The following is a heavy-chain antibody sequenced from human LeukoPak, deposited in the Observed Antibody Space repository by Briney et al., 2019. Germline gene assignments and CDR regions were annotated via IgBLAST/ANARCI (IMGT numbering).Heavy chain of an antibody. CDR1: GGSISSRSYY. V-gene: IGHV4-39*02. CDR3: ARDEYYYDSSGPFFDY. Sequence: SETLSLTCTVSGGSISSRSYYWGWIRQPPGRGLEWIGSIYYSGTTYYNPSLKSRVTISVDTSKNQFSLKLNSVTAADTAVYYCARDEYYYDSSGPFFDYWGQGTLVTVSS. CDR2: IYYSGTT. J-gene: IGHJ4*02. D-gene: IGHD3-22*01.